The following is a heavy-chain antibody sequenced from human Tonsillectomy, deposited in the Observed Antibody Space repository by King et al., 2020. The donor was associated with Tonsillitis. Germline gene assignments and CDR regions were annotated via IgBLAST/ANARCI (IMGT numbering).Heavy chain of an antibody. CDR2: FYHSGST. V-gene: IGHV4-59*01. CDR1: GGSISSFY. CDR3: ARGARHVIYMDV. D-gene: IGHD3-9*01. J-gene: IGHJ6*02. Sequence: QLQESGPGLVKASETLSLTCTVSGGSISSFYWSWIRQPPGKGLAWNGHFYHSGSTNYNPSLKSRVTISVDTSKNQLSLKLSSVTAADTAVYYCARGARHVIYMDVWGQGTTVTVSS.